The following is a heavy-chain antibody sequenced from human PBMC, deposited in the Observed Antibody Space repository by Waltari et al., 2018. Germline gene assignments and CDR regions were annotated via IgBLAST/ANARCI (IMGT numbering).Heavy chain of an antibody. V-gene: IGHV4-59*01. J-gene: IGHJ5*02. Sequence: QVQLQESGPSLLKPSEPLSLICTGYGGPISRFYWSWVRQPPGKGLDWIGYIYYTGSTNFNPSLKSRVTMSVDTSKNQFSLKLSSVTAADTAFYYCARGGGGDWEWFDPWGQGTLVTVSS. CDR3: ARGGGGDWEWFDP. CDR2: IYYTGST. D-gene: IGHD2-21*02. CDR1: GGPISRFY.